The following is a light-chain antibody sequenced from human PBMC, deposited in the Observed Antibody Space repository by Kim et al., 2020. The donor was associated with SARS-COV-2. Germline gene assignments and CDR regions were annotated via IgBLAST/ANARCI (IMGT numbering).Light chain of an antibody. Sequence: PASVGDRVTNTCRASQNIVISFKWYQQKRGKAPQLLIYAASTLQSGVPSRFSGSGSGTDFTLTIRSLQAEDFATYYCQQSFVTTSFGQGTKVDIK. CDR3: QQSFVTTS. CDR1: QNIVIS. J-gene: IGKJ1*01. CDR2: AAS. V-gene: IGKV1-39*01.